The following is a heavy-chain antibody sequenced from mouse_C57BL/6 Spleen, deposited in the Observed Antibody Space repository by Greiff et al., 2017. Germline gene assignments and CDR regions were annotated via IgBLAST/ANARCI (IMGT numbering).Heavy chain of an antibody. CDR3: ARGDYGSSSFAY. CDR1: GYTFTSYW. J-gene: IGHJ3*01. Sequence: QVQLKQPGAELVMPGASVKLSCKASGYTFTSYWMHWVKQRPGQGLEWIGEIDPSDSYTNYNQKFKGKYTLTVDKSSSTAYMQLSSLTSEDSAVYYCARGDYGSSSFAYWGQGTLVTVSA. V-gene: IGHV1-69*01. CDR2: IDPSDSYT. D-gene: IGHD1-1*01.